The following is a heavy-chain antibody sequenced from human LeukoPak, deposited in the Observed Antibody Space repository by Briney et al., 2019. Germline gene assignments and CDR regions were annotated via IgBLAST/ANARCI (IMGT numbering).Heavy chain of an antibody. CDR3: ARDLGRPRGLRYFDQNSYYFDY. Sequence: GGSLRLSCAASGFTFSSHSMNWVRQAPGKGLEWVSSISSSRTYIYYADSVKGRFTISRDNAKNSLYLQMNSLRAEDTAVYYCARDLGRPRGLRYFDQNSYYFDYWGQGTLVTVSS. V-gene: IGHV3-21*01. D-gene: IGHD3-9*01. CDR2: ISSSRTYI. J-gene: IGHJ4*02. CDR1: GFTFSSHS.